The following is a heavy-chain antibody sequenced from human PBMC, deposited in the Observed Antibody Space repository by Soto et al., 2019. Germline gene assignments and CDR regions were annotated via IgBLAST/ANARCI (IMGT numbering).Heavy chain of an antibody. V-gene: IGHV4-34*01. CDR2: INHSGST. CDR1: DGSFSGYY. J-gene: IGHJ6*02. D-gene: IGHD3-10*01. Sequence: SETLSLTCTVSDGSFSGYYWSWLRQPPGQGLEWIGEINHSGSTNYNPSLKSRVTISADTSKNQFSLKLSSVTAADTAVYYCARGLGIITMVRGPGRYYYGMDVWGQGTTVTVSS. CDR3: ARGLGIITMVRGPGRYYYGMDV.